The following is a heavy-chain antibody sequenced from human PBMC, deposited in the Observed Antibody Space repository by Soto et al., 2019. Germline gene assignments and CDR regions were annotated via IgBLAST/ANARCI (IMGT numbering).Heavy chain of an antibody. CDR3: ARDKGAYCGGDCYSTWFDP. CDR1: GYTFTSYG. J-gene: IGHJ5*02. CDR2: ISAYNGNT. Sequence: ASVKVSCKASGYTFTSYGISWVRQAPGQGLEWMGWISAYNGNTNYAQKLQGRVTMTTDASTSTAYMELRSLRSDDTAVYYCARDKGAYCGGDCYSTWFDPWGQGTLVTVSS. V-gene: IGHV1-18*01. D-gene: IGHD2-21*02.